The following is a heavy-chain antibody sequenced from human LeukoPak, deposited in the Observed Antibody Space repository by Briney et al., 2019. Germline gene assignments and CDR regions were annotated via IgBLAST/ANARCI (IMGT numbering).Heavy chain of an antibody. V-gene: IGHV4-59*01. CDR1: GGSISSDY. CDR3: ARGGNSEFDY. CDR2: IYYSGST. J-gene: IGHJ4*02. Sequence: SETLSLTCTVSGGSISSDYWSWIRQPPGKGLEWIGYIYYSGSTNYNPSLKSRVTISVDTSKNQFSLKLSSVTAADTAVYYCARGGNSEFDYWGQGTLVTVSS. D-gene: IGHD4-23*01.